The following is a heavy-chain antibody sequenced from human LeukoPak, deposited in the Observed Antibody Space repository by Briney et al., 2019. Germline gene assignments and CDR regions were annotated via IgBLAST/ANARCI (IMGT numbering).Heavy chain of an antibody. D-gene: IGHD4-17*01. CDR2: IYSGGRT. CDR3: AKDVGDSGDY. Sequence: GGSLRLSCVASGFTVSSNYMSWVRQAPGKGLECVSVIYSGGRTYYADSVKGRFTISRDNSKNTLYLQMNSLRAEDTALYYCAKDVGDSGDYWGQGTLITVSS. J-gene: IGHJ4*02. CDR1: GFTVSSNY. V-gene: IGHV3-53*01.